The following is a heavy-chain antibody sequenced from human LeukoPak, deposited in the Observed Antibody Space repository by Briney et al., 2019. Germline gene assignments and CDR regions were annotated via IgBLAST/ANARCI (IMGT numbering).Heavy chain of an antibody. CDR1: GFTFSTYN. D-gene: IGHD2-2*01. J-gene: IGHJ6*02. Sequence: GGSLRLSCTASGFTFSTYNMNWVRQAPGKGLEWVSSISGSSSSTSIYYADSVKGRFTISRDSAKNSLYLQMNSLRPEDTAVYYCARSSSTSIYYYYDMDVWGQGTSVTVSS. V-gene: IGHV3-21*01. CDR3: ARSSSTSIYYYYDMDV. CDR2: ISGSSSSTSI.